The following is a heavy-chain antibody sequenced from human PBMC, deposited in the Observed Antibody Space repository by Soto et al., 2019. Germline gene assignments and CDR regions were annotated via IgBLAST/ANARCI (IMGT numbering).Heavy chain of an antibody. CDR3: ARCHSLMVRGVINYYYSGMDV. CDR2: INHSGST. CDR1: GGSFSGYY. D-gene: IGHD3-10*01. J-gene: IGHJ6*02. Sequence: SETLSLTCAVYGGSFSGYYWSWIRQPPGKGLEWVGEINHSGSTNYNPSLKSRVTISVGTSKNQFSLKLSSVTAADTAVYYCARCHSLMVRGVINYYYSGMDVWGQGTTVTVSS. V-gene: IGHV4-34*01.